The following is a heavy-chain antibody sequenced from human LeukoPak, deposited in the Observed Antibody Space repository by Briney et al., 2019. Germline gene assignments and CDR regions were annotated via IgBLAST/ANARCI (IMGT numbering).Heavy chain of an antibody. CDR3: ARLSLWFGEPSYYFDY. CDR2: ISAYNGNT. D-gene: IGHD3-10*01. CDR1: GYTFTSYG. Sequence: ASVKVSCKASGYTFTSYGISWVRQAPGQGLEWMGWISAYNGNTNYAQKLQGRVTMTTDTSTSTAYMELRSLRSDDTAVYYCARLSLWFGEPSYYFDYWGQGTLVTVSS. V-gene: IGHV1-18*01. J-gene: IGHJ4*02.